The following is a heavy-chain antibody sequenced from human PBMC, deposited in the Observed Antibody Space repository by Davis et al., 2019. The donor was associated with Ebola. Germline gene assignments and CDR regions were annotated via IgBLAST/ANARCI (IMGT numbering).Heavy chain of an antibody. CDR3: ARVGSIAARPDFYYYYYGMDV. CDR1: GGSFSGYY. V-gene: IGHV4-34*01. Sequence: GSLRLSCAVYGGSFSGYYWSWIRQPPGKGLEWIGEINHSGSTNYNPSLKSRVTISVDTSKNQFSLKLSSVTAADTAVYYCARVGSIAARPDFYYYYYGMDVWGQGTTVTVSS. J-gene: IGHJ6*02. D-gene: IGHD6-6*01. CDR2: INHSGST.